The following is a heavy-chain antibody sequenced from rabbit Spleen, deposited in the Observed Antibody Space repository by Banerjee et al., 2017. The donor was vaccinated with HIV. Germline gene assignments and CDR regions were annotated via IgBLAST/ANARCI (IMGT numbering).Heavy chain of an antibody. CDR1: GFSFSNKAV. Sequence: QEQLVESGGGLVKPEGSLKLSCTASGFSFSNKAVMCWVRQAPGKGLEWIGSINTGSTYTWYASWAKGRFTISKTSSTTVTLQMTSLTAADTATYFCARENYSGYAHGLWGPGTLVTVS. V-gene: IGHV1S45*01. D-gene: IGHD6-1*01. J-gene: IGHJ4*01. CDR3: ARENYSGYAHGL. CDR2: INTGSTYT.